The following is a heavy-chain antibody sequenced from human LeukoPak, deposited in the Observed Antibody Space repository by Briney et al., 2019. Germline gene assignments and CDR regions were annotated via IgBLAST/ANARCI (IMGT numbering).Heavy chain of an antibody. CDR1: GFTFSDYY. D-gene: IGHD3-10*01. V-gene: IGHV3-11*01. CDR3: ARDTMAGLLWFGEGRDASRYYYYYMDV. CDR2: ISSIDNYI. J-gene: IGHJ6*03. Sequence: GGSLRLSCAASGFTFSDYYMSWIRQAPGKGLEWVSYISSIDNYIYYADSVKGRFTISRDNAKNSLYLQINSLRAEDTAVYYCARDTMAGLLWFGEGRDASRYYYYYMDVWGKGTTVTISS.